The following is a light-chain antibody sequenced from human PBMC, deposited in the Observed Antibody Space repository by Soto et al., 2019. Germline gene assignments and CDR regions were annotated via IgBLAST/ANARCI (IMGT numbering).Light chain of an antibody. J-gene: IGKJ3*01. Sequence: DIQMTQSPSSLSASVGDRVTITCRASQGIVNYLAWYQHKPGKAPKLLIYGASTLQSGVPSRFSGGGSGTEFTLTISSLQPEDVATYYCQKYNSALFTFGPGTKVDIK. CDR2: GAS. CDR3: QKYNSALFT. V-gene: IGKV1-27*01. CDR1: QGIVNY.